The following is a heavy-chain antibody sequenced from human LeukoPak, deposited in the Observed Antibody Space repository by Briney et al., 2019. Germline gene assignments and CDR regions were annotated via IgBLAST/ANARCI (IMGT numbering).Heavy chain of an antibody. Sequence: SVKVSCKASGYTFTGYYMHWVRQAPGQGLEWMGGIIPIFGTANYAQKFQGRVTITADKSTSTAYMELSSLRSEDTAVYYCASRSPLLRLGELSLPDDAFDIWGQGTMVTVSS. CDR1: GYTFTGYY. CDR2: IIPIFGTA. CDR3: ASRSPLLRLGELSLPDDAFDI. V-gene: IGHV1-69*06. J-gene: IGHJ3*02. D-gene: IGHD3-16*02.